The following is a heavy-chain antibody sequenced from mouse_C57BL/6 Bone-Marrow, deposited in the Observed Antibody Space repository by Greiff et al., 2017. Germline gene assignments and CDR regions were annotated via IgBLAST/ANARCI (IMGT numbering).Heavy chain of an antibody. CDR3: ARRGDNWYYFDY. V-gene: IGHV5-4*03. CDR2: ISEGGSYT. J-gene: IGHJ2*01. Sequence: EVMLVASGGGLVKPGGSLKLSCAASGFTFSSYALSWVRPTPEKRLEWVATISEGGSYTYYPDNVKGRFTSSRYNAKNNLYLQMSHLKSEDTAMYYCARRGDNWYYFDYWGQGTTLTVSS. CDR1: GFTFSSYA. D-gene: IGHD4-1*01.